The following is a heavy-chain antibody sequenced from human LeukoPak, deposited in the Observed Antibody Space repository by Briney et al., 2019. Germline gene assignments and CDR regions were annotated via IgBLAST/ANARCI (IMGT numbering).Heavy chain of an antibody. CDR1: GFTVSSIY. CDR2: IYSGGTT. Sequence: PGGSLRLSCAASGFTVSSIYMNWVRQAPGKGLEWVSVIYSGGTTYYADSVKGRLTISRDNSKNTLYLQMNSLRAEDTAVYYCARASSIGAAGLFDYWGQGTLVTVSS. V-gene: IGHV3-53*01. J-gene: IGHJ4*02. CDR3: ARASSIGAAGLFDY. D-gene: IGHD6-13*01.